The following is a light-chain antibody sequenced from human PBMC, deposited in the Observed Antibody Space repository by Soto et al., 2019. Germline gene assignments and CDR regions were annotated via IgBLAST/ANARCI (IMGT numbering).Light chain of an antibody. J-gene: IGKJ3*01. CDR1: QTIGRY. CDR3: QQTFSSLFT. CDR2: GVS. Sequence: DIQMTQSPSTLSASVGDRVTITCRASQTIGRYLSWYQQKPGTAPKLLIYGVSSLQAGVPSRFSGSGSETDFTLTISSLQPEDFATYYCQQTFSSLFTFGPGTRVDLK. V-gene: IGKV1-39*01.